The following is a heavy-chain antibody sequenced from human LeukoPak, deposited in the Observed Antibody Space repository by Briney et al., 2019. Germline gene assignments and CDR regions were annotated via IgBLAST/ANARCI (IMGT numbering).Heavy chain of an antibody. CDR1: RDTFTNNA. D-gene: IGHD3-3*01. CDR3: ARRTYDLWSGDYTGAFDI. V-gene: IGHV1-18*01. J-gene: IGHJ3*02. CDR2: ISAYNGNT. Sequence: ASVKVSCKASRDTFTNNAISWVRQAPGQGLEWMGWISAYNGNTNYAQKLQGRVTMTTDTSTSTAYMELRSLRSDDTAVYYCARRTYDLWSGDYTGAFDIWGQGTMVTVSS.